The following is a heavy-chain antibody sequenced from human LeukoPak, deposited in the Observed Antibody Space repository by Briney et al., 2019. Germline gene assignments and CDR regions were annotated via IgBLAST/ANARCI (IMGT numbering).Heavy chain of an antibody. D-gene: IGHD2-15*01. CDR2: ISAYNGNT. J-gene: IGHJ6*02. V-gene: IGHV1-18*01. CDR3: ARVYCSGGSCYIMYDV. Sequence: ASVKVSCKASGYTFTSYGISWVRQAPGQGLEWMGWISAYNGNTNYAQKLQGRVTMTTDTSTSTAYMELRSLRSDDTAVYYCARVYCSGGSCYIMYDVWGQGTTVTVSS. CDR1: GYTFTSYG.